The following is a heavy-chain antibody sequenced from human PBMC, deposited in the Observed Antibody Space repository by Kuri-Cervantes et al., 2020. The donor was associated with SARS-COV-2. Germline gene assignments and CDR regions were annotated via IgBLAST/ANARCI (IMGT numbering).Heavy chain of an antibody. CDR3: ARWELRYFD. J-gene: IGHJ4*02. Sequence: GESLKISCAASGFTFSSYAMHWVRQAPGKGLEWVAVISYDGSNKYYADSVKGRFTISRDNSKNTVVLEMDSLRGEDTAVYYCARWELRYFDWGQGTLVTVYS. CDR2: ISYDGSNK. V-gene: IGHV3-30*07. D-gene: IGHD3-9*01. CDR1: GFTFSSYA.